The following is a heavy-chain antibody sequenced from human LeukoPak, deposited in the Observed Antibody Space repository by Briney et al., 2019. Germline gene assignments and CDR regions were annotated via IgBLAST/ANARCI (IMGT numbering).Heavy chain of an antibody. J-gene: IGHJ4*02. CDR2: ISSSGSTM. CDR3: ARDYVVAAAGTYY. CDR1: GFTFSSYE. D-gene: IGHD6-13*01. V-gene: IGHV3-48*03. Sequence: PGGSLRLSCAASGFTFSSYEMNWVRQASGKGLEWVSYISSSGSTMYYADSVKGRFTISRDNAKSSLYLLMNSLRAEDTAVYYCARDYVVAAAGTYYWGQGTLVTVSS.